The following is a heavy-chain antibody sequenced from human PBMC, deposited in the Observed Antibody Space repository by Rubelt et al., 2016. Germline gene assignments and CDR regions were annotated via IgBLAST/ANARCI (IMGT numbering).Heavy chain of an antibody. J-gene: IGHJ4*02. CDR3: AKVVGAGNSVYFDF. D-gene: IGHD4-23*01. Sequence: EWVSVISDSGGSPYYADSVKGRFTISRDNSKNTLYLQMNSLRTEDTAVYYCAKVVGAGNSVYFDFWGQGTLVTVSS. V-gene: IGHV3-23*01. CDR2: ISDSGGSP.